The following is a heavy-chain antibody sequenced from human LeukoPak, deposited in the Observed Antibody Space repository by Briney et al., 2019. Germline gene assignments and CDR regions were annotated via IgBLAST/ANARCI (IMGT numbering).Heavy chain of an antibody. J-gene: IGHJ3*02. CDR1: GYTFTGYY. CDR3: ARALKGMVDGAFDI. Sequence: ASVKVSCKASGYTFTGYYMHGVRQAPGQGLEWMGWINPNSGGTNYAQKFQGRVTMTRDTSISTAYMEPSRLRSDDTAVYYCARALKGMVDGAFDIWGQGTMVTVSS. D-gene: IGHD2-8*01. CDR2: INPNSGGT. V-gene: IGHV1-2*02.